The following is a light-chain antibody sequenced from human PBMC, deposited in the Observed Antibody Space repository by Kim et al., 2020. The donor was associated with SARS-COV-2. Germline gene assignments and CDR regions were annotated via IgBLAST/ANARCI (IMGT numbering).Light chain of an antibody. CDR3: APWDDSLNGPV. V-gene: IGLV1-44*01. Sequence: QSVLTQPPSASGTPGQRVTISCSGSSSNIGNNSVNWCQQLPGTAPKLLIYCNNQRPSGVPDRFSGSKPGTSASLAISGLQSEDEADYYCAPWDDSLNGPVFGGGTQLTVL. J-gene: IGLJ3*02. CDR1: SSNIGNNS. CDR2: CNN.